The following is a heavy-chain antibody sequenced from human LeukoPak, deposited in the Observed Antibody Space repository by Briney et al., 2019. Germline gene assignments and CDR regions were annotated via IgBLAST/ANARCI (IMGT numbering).Heavy chain of an antibody. CDR3: ARLDSGSPLEYYYYMDV. Sequence: GASVKVSFKASGYTFTVYYMHWVRQAPGQGLEWMGWINPNSGGTNYAQKFQGRVTMTRDTSISTAYMELSRLRSDDTAVYYCARLDSGSPLEYYYYMDVWGKGTTVTVSS. D-gene: IGHD3-10*01. CDR1: GYTFTVYY. V-gene: IGHV1-2*02. CDR2: INPNSGGT. J-gene: IGHJ6*03.